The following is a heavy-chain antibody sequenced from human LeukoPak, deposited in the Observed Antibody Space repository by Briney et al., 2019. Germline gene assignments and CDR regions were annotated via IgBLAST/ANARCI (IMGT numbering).Heavy chain of an antibody. D-gene: IGHD6-13*01. Sequence: ASVKVSCKASGGTFSSYAISWVRQAPGQGLEWMGGIIPIFGTANYAQKFQGRVTITADKSTGTAYMELSSLRSEDTAVYYCASSPPYSSSWYSDPVYYLNWFDPWGQGTLVTVSS. CDR3: ASSPPYSSSWYSDPVYYLNWFDP. CDR1: GGTFSSYA. J-gene: IGHJ5*02. CDR2: IIPIFGTA. V-gene: IGHV1-69*06.